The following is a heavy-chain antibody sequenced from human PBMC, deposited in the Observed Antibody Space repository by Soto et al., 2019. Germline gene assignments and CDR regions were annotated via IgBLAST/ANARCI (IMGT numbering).Heavy chain of an antibody. CDR2: IYYSGST. CDR3: SRHFRGIAVAGTDYYYYGMDV. J-gene: IGHJ6*02. V-gene: IGHV4-39*01. D-gene: IGHD6-19*01. CDR1: GGSISSSSYY. Sequence: SETLSLTCTVSGGSISSSSYYWGWIRQPPGKGLEWIGSIYYSGSTYYNPSLKSRVTISVDTSKNQFSLKLSSVTAADTAVYYCSRHFRGIAVAGTDYYYYGMDVWGQGTTVTVSS.